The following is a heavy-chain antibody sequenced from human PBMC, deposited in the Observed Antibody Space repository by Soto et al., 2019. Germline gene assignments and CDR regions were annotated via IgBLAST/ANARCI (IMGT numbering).Heavy chain of an antibody. V-gene: IGHV4-4*07. J-gene: IGHJ4*02. CDR2: VYFSGDT. D-gene: IGHD3-3*01. Sequence: SETLSLTCTVFTDSVRNYYWSWIRQPAGKTLEWIGRVYFSGDTNYNPSLKSRVTMSVDTSKNQFSLRLSSVTAADTAVYYCARDDFWGGRTHDFWGQGTQVTVSS. CDR3: ARDDFWGGRTHDF. CDR1: TDSVRNYY.